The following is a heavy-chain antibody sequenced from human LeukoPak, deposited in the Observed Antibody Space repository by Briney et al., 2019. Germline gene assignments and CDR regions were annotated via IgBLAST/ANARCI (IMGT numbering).Heavy chain of an antibody. J-gene: IGHJ4*02. CDR3: AREIQLGRGY. V-gene: IGHV4-38-2*02. Sequence: SETLSLTCAVSGYSISSGYYWGWIRQPPGKGLEWIGSIYHSGSTYYNPSLKSRVTISVDTSKNQFSLKLSSVTAADTAVYYCAREIQLGRGYRGQGTLVTVSS. CDR2: IYHSGST. D-gene: IGHD5-18*01. CDR1: GYSISSGYY.